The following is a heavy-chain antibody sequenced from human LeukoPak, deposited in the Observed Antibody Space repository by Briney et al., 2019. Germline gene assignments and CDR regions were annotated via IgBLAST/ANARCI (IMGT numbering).Heavy chain of an antibody. Sequence: PSETLSLTCAVSDGAITGYYWGWIRQPPGKGLEWIGHISYSGSTNYNPSLKSRVTISVDTSKNHFSLKLNSVTAADTAVYYCARGYSTGWTYYFDYWGQGALVIVSS. V-gene: IGHV4-59*01. CDR2: ISYSGST. CDR1: DGAITGYY. CDR3: ARGYSTGWTYYFDY. D-gene: IGHD6-25*01. J-gene: IGHJ4*02.